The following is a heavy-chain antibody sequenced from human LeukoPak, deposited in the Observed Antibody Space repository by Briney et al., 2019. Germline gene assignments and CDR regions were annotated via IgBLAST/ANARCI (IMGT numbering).Heavy chain of an antibody. J-gene: IGHJ6*03. Sequence: SVKVSCKASGFTFTRSAMQWVRQARGQRLEWIGWIVVGSGNTKYAQKFQERVTITRDMSTGTAYMELSSLRSEDTAVYYCAASGFGFGELPSYFYYYMDIWGKGTTVTISS. CDR2: IVVGSGNT. CDR3: AASGFGFGELPSYFYYYMDI. CDR1: GFTFTRSA. V-gene: IGHV1-58*02. D-gene: IGHD3-10*01.